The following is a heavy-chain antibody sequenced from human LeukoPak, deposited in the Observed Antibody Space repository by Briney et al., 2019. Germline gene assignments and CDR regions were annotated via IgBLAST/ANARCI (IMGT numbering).Heavy chain of an antibody. Sequence: SQTLSLTCTVSGGSLSNLDYYWTWIRQPAGTRLEWIGRIYTSGGTNYNPSLKSRVTMSVDKSKNQISLNLASLTAADTALYYCAGRGSSSGTFDVWGPGTFVTVSS. CDR3: AGRGSSSGTFDV. V-gene: IGHV4-61*02. D-gene: IGHD2-2*01. J-gene: IGHJ3*01. CDR2: IYTSGGT. CDR1: GGSLSNLDYY.